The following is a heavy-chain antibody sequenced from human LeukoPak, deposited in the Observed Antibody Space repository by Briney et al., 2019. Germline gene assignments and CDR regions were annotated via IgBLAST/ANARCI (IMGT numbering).Heavy chain of an antibody. Sequence: SETLSLTCAVYGGSFSGYYWGWIRQPPGKGLEWIGEINHSGSTNYNPSLKSRVTISVDASKNQFSLKLSSVTAADTAVYYCARVKYCSSTSCLKYDAFDIWGQGTMVTVSS. D-gene: IGHD2-2*01. V-gene: IGHV4-34*01. CDR1: GGSFSGYY. CDR3: ARVKYCSSTSCLKYDAFDI. J-gene: IGHJ3*02. CDR2: INHSGST.